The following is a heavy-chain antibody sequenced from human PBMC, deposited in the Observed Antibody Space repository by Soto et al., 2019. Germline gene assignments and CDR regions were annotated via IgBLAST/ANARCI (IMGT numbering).Heavy chain of an antibody. Sequence: ASVKVSCKASGYTFTSYDINWVRQATGQGLEWMGWMNPNSGNTGYAQKFQGRVTMTRNTSISTAYMELSSLRSEDTAVYYCAGIGVVVPAAASFDYWGQGTQVTVSS. D-gene: IGHD2-2*01. V-gene: IGHV1-8*01. CDR3: AGIGVVVPAAASFDY. CDR1: GYTFTSYD. J-gene: IGHJ4*02. CDR2: MNPNSGNT.